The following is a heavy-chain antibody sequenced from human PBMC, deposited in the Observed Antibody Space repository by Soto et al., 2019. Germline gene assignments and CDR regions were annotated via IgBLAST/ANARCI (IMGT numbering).Heavy chain of an antibody. CDR1: GYTFTSYG. CDR3: ARVKYSPPYYYYGMDV. CDR2: ISAYNGNT. D-gene: IGHD5-18*01. J-gene: IGHJ6*02. V-gene: IGHV1-18*01. Sequence: QVQLVQSGAEVKKPGASVKVSCKASGYTFTSYGISWVRQAPGQGLEWMGWISAYNGNTNYAPKLQGRVTMTTDTSTSTAYMELRSLRSDDTAVYYCARVKYSPPYYYYGMDVWGQGTTVTVSS.